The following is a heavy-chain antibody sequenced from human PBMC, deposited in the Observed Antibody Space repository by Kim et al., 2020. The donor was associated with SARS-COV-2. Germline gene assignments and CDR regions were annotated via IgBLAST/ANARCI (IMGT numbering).Heavy chain of an antibody. Sequence: GGSLRLSCAASGFSFSSRGMHWVRQAPGKGLEWVAVISKDETYKNYADSVKGRFTISRDNSKNTLDLQMNSLRAEDTAVYYCAKARGKTVDAWGEGTLVT. CDR3: AKARGKTVDA. CDR1: GFSFSSRG. D-gene: IGHD3-10*01. CDR2: ISKDETYK. V-gene: IGHV3-30*18. J-gene: IGHJ1*01.